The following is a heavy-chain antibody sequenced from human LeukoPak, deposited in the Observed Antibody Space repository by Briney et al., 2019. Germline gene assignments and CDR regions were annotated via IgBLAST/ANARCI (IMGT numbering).Heavy chain of an antibody. J-gene: IGHJ4*02. D-gene: IGHD3-3*01. CDR1: GYTFTGYY. CDR2: INPNSGGT. CDR3: ARGPRGIFGVVIRYYFDY. V-gene: IGHV1-2*06. Sequence: ASVRVSCKASGYTFTGYYMHWVRQAPGQGLEWMGRINPNSGGTNYAQKFQGRVTMTRDTSISTAYMELSRLRSDDTAVYYCARGPRGIFGVVIRYYFDYWGQGTLVTVSS.